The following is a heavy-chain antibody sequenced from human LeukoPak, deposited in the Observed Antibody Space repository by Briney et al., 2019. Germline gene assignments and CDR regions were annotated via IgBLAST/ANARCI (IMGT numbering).Heavy chain of an antibody. V-gene: IGHV4-34*01. CDR2: INHSGST. Sequence: PSETLSLTCAVYGGSFSGYYWSWIRQPPGKGLEWIGEINHSGSTNYNPSLKSRVTISVDTSKNQFSLKLSSVTAADTAVYYCARDLPYNYDILTGYFRWFDHWGQGTLVTVSS. CDR3: ARDLPYNYDILTGYFRWFDH. J-gene: IGHJ5*02. CDR1: GGSFSGYY. D-gene: IGHD3-9*01.